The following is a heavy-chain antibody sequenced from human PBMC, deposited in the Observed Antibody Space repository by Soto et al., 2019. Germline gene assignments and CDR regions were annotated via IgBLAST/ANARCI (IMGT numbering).Heavy chain of an antibody. CDR3: AKPLGYCSGGSCASVDH. D-gene: IGHD2-15*01. CDR2: ISGSGGST. CDR1: GFTFSSFA. J-gene: IGHJ4*02. Sequence: PXESLRLSCTASGFTFSSFAMSGVRQAAGKGLEWVSTISGSGGSTYYADSVKGRFTISRDSSKNTLYLQMNSLRAEDTAVYYCAKPLGYCSGGSCASVDHWGQGTLVTVSS. V-gene: IGHV3-23*01.